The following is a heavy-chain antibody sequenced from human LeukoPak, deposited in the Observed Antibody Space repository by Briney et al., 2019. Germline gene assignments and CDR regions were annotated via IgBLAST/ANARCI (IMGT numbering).Heavy chain of an antibody. D-gene: IGHD6-19*01. CDR2: IYYSGST. CDR3: AREAQWPQYFDY. J-gene: IGHJ4*02. CDR1: GGSISSYY. Sequence: PSETLSLTCTVSGGSISSYYWSWIRQPPGKGLEWIGYIYYSGSTNYNPSLKSRVTISVDTSENQFSLKLSSVTAADTAVYYCAREAQWPQYFDYWGQGTLVTVSS. V-gene: IGHV4-59*01.